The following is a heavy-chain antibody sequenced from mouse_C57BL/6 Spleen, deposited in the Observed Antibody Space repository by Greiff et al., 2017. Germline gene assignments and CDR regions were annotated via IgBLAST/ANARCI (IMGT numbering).Heavy chain of an antibody. J-gene: IGHJ1*03. CDR2: IHPNSGST. D-gene: IGHD1-1*01. CDR1: GYTFTSYW. V-gene: IGHV1-64*01. CDR3: ASEDYGSSYRYFDV. Sequence: QVQLQQPGAELVKPGASVKLSCKASGYTFTSYWMPWVKQRPGKGLEWIGMIHPNSGSTNSNEKFKSKATLTVDKSSSTAYMQLSSLTSEDSAVYYCASEDYGSSYRYFDVWGTGTTVTVSS.